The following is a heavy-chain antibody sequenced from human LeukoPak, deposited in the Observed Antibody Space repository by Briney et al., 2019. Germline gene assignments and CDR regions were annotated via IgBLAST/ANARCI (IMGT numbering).Heavy chain of an antibody. CDR1: GGSISSYY. D-gene: IGHD4-17*01. CDR2: IYYSGST. J-gene: IGHJ4*02. Sequence: SETLSLTCTVSGGSISSYYWSWIRQPPGKGLEWIGYIYYSGSTNYNPSLKSRVTISVDTSKNQFSLKLSCVTAADTAVYYCARDGDYGDYVDYWGQGTLVTVSS. V-gene: IGHV4-59*01. CDR3: ARDGDYGDYVDY.